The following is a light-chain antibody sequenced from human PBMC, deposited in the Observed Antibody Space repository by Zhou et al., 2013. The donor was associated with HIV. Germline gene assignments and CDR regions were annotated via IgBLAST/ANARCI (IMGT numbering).Light chain of an antibody. CDR3: QQTHIAPLN. CDR2: AAS. CDR1: QGLTNS. J-gene: IGKJ4*01. Sequence: DIQMTQSPSSLSASVGDRITITCRASQGLTNSLAWYQQKPGKAPKLLLYAASTLESGVPSRFSGSGSGTVYTLTVSSLQPEDCGTYFCQQTHIAPLNFGGGTKVEI. V-gene: IGKV1-NL1*01.